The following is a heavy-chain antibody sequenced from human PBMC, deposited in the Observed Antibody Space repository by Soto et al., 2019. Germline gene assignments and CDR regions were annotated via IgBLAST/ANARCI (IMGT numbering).Heavy chain of an antibody. Sequence: QVQLQESGPGLVKPSQTLSLTCTVSGGSVSSGGYYWTWIRQRPGKGLEWIGYMHDSAGTSYNPSLKGRVPVSVATSKKRFSLKLSSVTAADTAVYFCARGGPITMISEGHFDLWGRGTLVAVSS. J-gene: IGHJ2*01. CDR2: MHDSAGT. CDR3: ARGGPITMISEGHFDL. V-gene: IGHV4-31*03. D-gene: IGHD3-22*01. CDR1: GGSVSSGGYY.